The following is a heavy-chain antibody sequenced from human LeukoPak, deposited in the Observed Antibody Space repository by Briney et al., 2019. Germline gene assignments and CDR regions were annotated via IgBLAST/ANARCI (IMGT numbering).Heavy chain of an antibody. Sequence: PSETLSLTCTVSGGSISSSSYYWGWIRQPPGKGLEWIGSIYYSGSTYYNPSLKSRVTISVDTSRNQFSLKLTSVTAADTAVYYCARDRSQTTVTTLLPRRFFFDYWGQGTLVTVSS. CDR2: IYYSGST. CDR3: ARDRSQTTVTTLLPRRFFFDY. CDR1: GGSISSSSYY. V-gene: IGHV4-39*07. D-gene: IGHD4-17*01. J-gene: IGHJ4*02.